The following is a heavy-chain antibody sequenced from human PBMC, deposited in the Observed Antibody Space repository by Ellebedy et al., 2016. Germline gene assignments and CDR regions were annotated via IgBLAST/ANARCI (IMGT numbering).Heavy chain of an antibody. CDR1: GGTFSSYA. V-gene: IGHV1-18*01. D-gene: IGHD4-23*01. J-gene: IGHJ4*02. Sequence: ASVKVSXXASGGTFSSYAISWVRQAPGQGLEWMGWISAYNGNTNYAQKLQGRVTMTTDTSTSTAYMELRSLRSDDTAVYYCAREDGGNSDYWGQGTLVTVSS. CDR2: ISAYNGNT. CDR3: AREDGGNSDY.